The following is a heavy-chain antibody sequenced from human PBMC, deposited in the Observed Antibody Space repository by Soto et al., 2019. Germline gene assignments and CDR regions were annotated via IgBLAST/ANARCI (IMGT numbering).Heavy chain of an antibody. Sequence: QVQLQESGPGLVKPSETLSLTCTVSVASISSYYWSWIRQPPGKGLEWIGYIYYSGSTNYNPSLKSRVTISADTSKNQFSLRLSSVTAADTAMYHCARQMFIGGMDVWGQGTTVTVSS. CDR1: VASISSYY. CDR3: ARQMFIGGMDV. D-gene: IGHD2-15*01. CDR2: IYYSGST. V-gene: IGHV4-59*08. J-gene: IGHJ6*02.